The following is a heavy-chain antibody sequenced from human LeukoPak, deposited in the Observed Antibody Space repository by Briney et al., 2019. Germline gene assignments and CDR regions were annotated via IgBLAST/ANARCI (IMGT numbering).Heavy chain of an antibody. CDR3: ARAGQFVELLGTRIPDY. CDR2: INTNTGNP. Sequence: GASVKVSCKASGYTFTSYAMNWVRQAPGQGLEWMGWINTNTGNPTYAQGFTGRFVFSLDTSVSTAYLQISSLKAEDTAVYYCARAGQFVELLGTRIPDYWGQGTLVTVSS. CDR1: GYTFTSYA. D-gene: IGHD3-10*01. V-gene: IGHV7-4-1*02. J-gene: IGHJ4*02.